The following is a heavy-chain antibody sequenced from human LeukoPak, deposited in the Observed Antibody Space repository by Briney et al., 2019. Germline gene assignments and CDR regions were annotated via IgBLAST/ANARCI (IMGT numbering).Heavy chain of an antibody. D-gene: IGHD6-13*01. CDR3: ARRSAGNHPNLNFDF. J-gene: IGHJ4*02. CDR2: IYYSGST. V-gene: IGHV4-39*01. CDR1: GGSISSGSYY. Sequence: PSETLSLTCTVSGGSISSGSYYWGWIRQHPGKGLEWIGNIYYSGSTYYNPSRKSRATICVEKAKNQFSLKLSSLTAADTAVYYCARRSAGNHPNLNFDFWGQGTLVTVSS.